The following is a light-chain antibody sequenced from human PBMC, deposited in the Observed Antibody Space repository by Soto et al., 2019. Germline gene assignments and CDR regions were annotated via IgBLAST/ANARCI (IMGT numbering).Light chain of an antibody. CDR3: QQNYFNTLT. Sequence: DIQMTQSPSTLSGSVGDRVTITCRASQTISSWLAWYQQKPGKAPKLLIYKASTLKSGVPSRFSGSGSGTEFTLTISSLQPDDFATYYCQQNYFNTLTFGGGTKVDIK. J-gene: IGKJ4*01. V-gene: IGKV1-5*03. CDR1: QTISSW. CDR2: KAS.